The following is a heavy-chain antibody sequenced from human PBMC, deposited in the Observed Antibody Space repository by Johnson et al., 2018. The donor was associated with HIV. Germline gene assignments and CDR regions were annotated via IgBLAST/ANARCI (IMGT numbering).Heavy chain of an antibody. J-gene: IGHJ3*02. D-gene: IGHD2-15*01. V-gene: IGHV3-66*01. CDR2: MYSGGST. Sequence: VYLVESGGGLVQPGGSLRLSCGASGFTFSNAWMSWVRQAPGKGLEWVSVMYSGGSTYYADSVKGRFTISRDNSKNTLYLQMNSLRAEDTAVYYCAKALVVVAATYAFDIWGQGTM. CDR3: AKALVVVAATYAFDI. CDR1: GFTFSNAW.